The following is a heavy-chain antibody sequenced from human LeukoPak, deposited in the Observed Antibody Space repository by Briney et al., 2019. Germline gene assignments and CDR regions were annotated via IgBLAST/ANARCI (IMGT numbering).Heavy chain of an antibody. Sequence: PSETLSLTCTVSGDSIISNIYWWDWVRLPPGKGLEWIGATFYTGRTFYSPSLKSRVTISVDTSKNQFSLDLSSATAADRAVYYCARRRHNFDFYDVWGQGTRVTVSS. D-gene: IGHD3/OR15-3a*01. V-gene: IGHV4-39*01. CDR1: GDSIISNIYW. CDR3: ARRRHNFDFYDV. CDR2: TFYTGRT. J-gene: IGHJ3*01.